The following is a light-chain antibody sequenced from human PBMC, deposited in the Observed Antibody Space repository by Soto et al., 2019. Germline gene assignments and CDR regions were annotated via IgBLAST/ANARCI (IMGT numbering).Light chain of an antibody. CDR2: DVS. J-gene: IGKJ5*01. Sequence: AIQLTQSPSSLSASVGDRVTITCRASQDIRGALAWYQQKPGKLPKLLIFDVSSLQSGVPSRFSGSGSGTDITLTISSLQAEDFATYYCQQFNAYPITFGQGTRLEIK. CDR1: QDIRGA. CDR3: QQFNAYPIT. V-gene: IGKV1-13*02.